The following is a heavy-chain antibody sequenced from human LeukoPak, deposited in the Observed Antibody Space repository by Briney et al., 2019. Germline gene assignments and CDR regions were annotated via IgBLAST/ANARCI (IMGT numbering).Heavy chain of an antibody. Sequence: GASVKVSCKASGYTFTSYAFSWVRQAPGQGLEWMGWISAYNGNTNYAQKLQGRVTMTTDTSTSTAYMDLRSLRSDDTAVYYCARDRVWGVGKVAFDIWGQGTMVTASS. V-gene: IGHV1-18*01. CDR1: GYTFTSYA. CDR3: ARDRVWGVGKVAFDI. D-gene: IGHD2-8*01. J-gene: IGHJ3*02. CDR2: ISAYNGNT.